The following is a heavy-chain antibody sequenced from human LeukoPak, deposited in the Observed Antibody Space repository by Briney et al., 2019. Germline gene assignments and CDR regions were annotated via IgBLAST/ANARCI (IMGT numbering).Heavy chain of an antibody. CDR2: IYYSGST. CDR1: GGSISSYY. CDR3: ARGRVSSSTWYSTYYNYFYMDV. V-gene: IGHV4-59*01. J-gene: IGHJ6*03. D-gene: IGHD1-1*01. Sequence: SETLSLTCTVSGGSISSYYWSWIRQPPGKGLEWIGSIYYSGSTNFNPSLNGRVSISRDTTKNLFSLRLRSVTAADTAVYFCARGRVSSSTWYSTYYNYFYMDVWGKGTTVTVSS.